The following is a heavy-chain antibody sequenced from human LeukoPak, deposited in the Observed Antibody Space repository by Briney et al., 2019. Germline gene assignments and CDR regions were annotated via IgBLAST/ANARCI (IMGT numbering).Heavy chain of an antibody. V-gene: IGHV5-51*01. CDR3: TRREDRTGYSDY. CDR2: IHPGRSDI. J-gene: IGHJ4*02. D-gene: IGHD3-22*01. CDR1: GCSFTTYW. Sequence: GESLKIPCKTSGCSFTTYWIAWVRQMPGKGLEWMGIIHPGRSDIRYSPSFQGPVTISADKSISTAYLQWSSLEASDTAMYYCTRREDRTGYSDYWGQGTLVTVSS.